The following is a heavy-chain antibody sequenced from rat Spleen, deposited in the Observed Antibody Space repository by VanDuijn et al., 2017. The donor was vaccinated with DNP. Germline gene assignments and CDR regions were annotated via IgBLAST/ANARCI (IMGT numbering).Heavy chain of an antibody. J-gene: IGHJ2*01. CDR1: GFTFSAYY. V-gene: IGHV5-25*01. CDR3: ARRRYTYHRGNYFDY. CDR2: IGSAAYAP. D-gene: IGHD2-1*01. Sequence: EVQLVESGGGLVQPGRSLKLSCAASGFTFSAYYMAWVRQAPAKGLEWVAYIGSAAYAPYYGDSVKGRFTISRDNAKSTQYLQMDSLRSEDTATYYCARRRYTYHRGNYFDYWGQGVMVTVSS.